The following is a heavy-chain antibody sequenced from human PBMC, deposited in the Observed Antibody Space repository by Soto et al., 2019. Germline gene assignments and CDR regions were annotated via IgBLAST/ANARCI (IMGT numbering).Heavy chain of an antibody. J-gene: IGHJ2*01. V-gene: IGHV1-69*01. CDR3: ARGGYSGSYPNWYFDL. D-gene: IGHD1-26*01. CDR2: IIPIFGTA. CDR1: GGTFSSYA. Sequence: QVQLVQSGAEVKKPGSSVKVSCKASGGTFSSYAISWVRQAPGQGLEWMGGIIPIFGTANYAQKFQGRVTITADESTSTAYMELSRLRSEDTAVYYSARGGYSGSYPNWYFDLWGRGTLVTVSS.